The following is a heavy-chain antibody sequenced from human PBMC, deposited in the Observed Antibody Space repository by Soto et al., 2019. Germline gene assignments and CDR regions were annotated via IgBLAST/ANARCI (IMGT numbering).Heavy chain of an antibody. CDR2: IYYSGST. CDR3: AREAVAGTGFDY. CDR1: GGSISSYY. Sequence: SETLSLTCTVSGGSISSYYWSWIRQPPGKGLEWIGYIYYSGSTNYNPSLKSRVTISVDTSKSQFSLKLSSVTAADTAVYYCAREAVAGTGFDYWGQGTLVTVSS. J-gene: IGHJ4*02. V-gene: IGHV4-59*01. D-gene: IGHD6-19*01.